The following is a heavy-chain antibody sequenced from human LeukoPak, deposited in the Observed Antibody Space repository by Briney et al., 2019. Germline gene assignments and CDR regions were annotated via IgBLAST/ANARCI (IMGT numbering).Heavy chain of an antibody. CDR3: ARGGYQLLWY. J-gene: IGHJ4*02. Sequence: GGSLRLSCAASGFTFSTYWMSWVRQAPGTGLEWVASIKRDGSEKSYVDSVKGRFTISRDNAKNSLYLQMNSLRAEDTPVYYCARGGYQLLWYWGQGTLVTVSS. D-gene: IGHD2-2*01. CDR2: IKRDGSEK. V-gene: IGHV3-7*04. CDR1: GFTFSTYW.